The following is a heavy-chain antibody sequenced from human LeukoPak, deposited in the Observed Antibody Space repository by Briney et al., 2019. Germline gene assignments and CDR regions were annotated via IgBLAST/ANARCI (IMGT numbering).Heavy chain of an antibody. D-gene: IGHD5-18*01. J-gene: IGHJ6*03. V-gene: IGHV1-8*03. Sequence: WASVKVSCKASGYTFTSYDINWVRQATGQGLEWMGWMNPNSGNTGYAQKFQGRVTITRNTSISTAYMELSSLRSEDTAVYYCARAKQNTANYCMDVWGKGTTVTVSS. CDR2: MNPNSGNT. CDR1: GYTFTSYD. CDR3: ARAKQNTANYCMDV.